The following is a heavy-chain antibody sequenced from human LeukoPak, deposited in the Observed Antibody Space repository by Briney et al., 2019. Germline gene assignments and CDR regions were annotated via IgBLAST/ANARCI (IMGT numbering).Heavy chain of an antibody. J-gene: IGHJ4*02. V-gene: IGHV3-33*08. CDR3: ARDLYGDYAVDY. CDR1: GFTFSSYA. Sequence: GGSLRLSCAASGFTFSSYAMHWVRQAPGKGLEWVAVIWYDGSNKYYADSVKGRFTISRDNSKNTLYLQMNSLRAEDTAVYYCARDLYGDYAVDYWGQGTLVTVSS. CDR2: IWYDGSNK. D-gene: IGHD4-17*01.